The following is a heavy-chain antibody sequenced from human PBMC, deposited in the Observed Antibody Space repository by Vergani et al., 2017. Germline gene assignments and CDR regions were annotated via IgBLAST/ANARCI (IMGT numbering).Heavy chain of an antibody. Sequence: QVQLVESGGGVVQPGRSLRLSCAASGFTFSSYGMHWVRQAPGKGLEWVAVISYDGSNKDYADSVKGRFTIARDNAKNSLYLQMNSLRAEDTAVYYCAREGQGDAFDIWGQGTMVTVSS. CDR2: ISYDGSNK. J-gene: IGHJ3*02. CDR3: AREGQGDAFDI. CDR1: GFTFSSYG. V-gene: IGHV3-30*03.